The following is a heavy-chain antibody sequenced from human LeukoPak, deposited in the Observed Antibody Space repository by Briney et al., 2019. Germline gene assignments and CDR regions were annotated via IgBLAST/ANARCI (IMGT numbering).Heavy chain of an antibody. CDR2: IYPGGSDT. CDR3: ARRGGADCSGGSCYPSPYYYYGMDV. J-gene: IGHJ6*04. CDR1: GYSFTSYW. V-gene: IGHV5-51*01. Sequence: GESLKIPCKGSGYSFTSYWLGWVRQMPGKGLEWMGIIYPGGSDTRYSPSFQGQVTISADKSISTAYLQWSSLQASDTAMYYCARRGGADCSGGSCYPSPYYYYGMDVWGKGTTVTVSS. D-gene: IGHD2-15*01.